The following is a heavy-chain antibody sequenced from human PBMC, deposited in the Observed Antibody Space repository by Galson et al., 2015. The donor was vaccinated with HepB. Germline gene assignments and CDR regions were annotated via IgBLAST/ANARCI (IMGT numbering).Heavy chain of an antibody. Sequence: SVKVSCKASGYTFTSYAMHWVRQAPGQRLEWMGWINAGNGNTKYSQKFQGRVTITRDTSASTAYMELSSLRSEDTAVYYCARGIVGSGSYNYGMDVWGQGTTVTVSS. V-gene: IGHV1-3*01. CDR3: ARGIVGSGSYNYGMDV. CDR1: GYTFTSYA. CDR2: INAGNGNT. D-gene: IGHD3-10*01. J-gene: IGHJ6*02.